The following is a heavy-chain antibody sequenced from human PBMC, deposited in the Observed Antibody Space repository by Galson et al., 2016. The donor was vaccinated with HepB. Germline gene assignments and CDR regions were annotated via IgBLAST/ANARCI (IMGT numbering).Heavy chain of an antibody. D-gene: IGHD4-17*01. Sequence: QSGAEVKKPGESLKISCQTYGYSFTDYWIAWVRQMPGEGLEWMGIIYPADSDTRYSPSFQGRVTISADKSINTAYLQWSSLKASDNAIYYCARAAVDLDVGDLLDSWGQGTLVTVSS. CDR3: ARAAVDLDVGDLLDS. CDR1: GYSFTDYW. J-gene: IGHJ4*02. CDR2: IYPADSDT. V-gene: IGHV5-51*01.